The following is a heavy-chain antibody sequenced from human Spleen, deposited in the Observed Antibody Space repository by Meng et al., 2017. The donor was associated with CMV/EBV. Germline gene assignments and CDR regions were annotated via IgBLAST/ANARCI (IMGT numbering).Heavy chain of an antibody. CDR3: AREGHYDNTGYYSPSLHY. J-gene: IGHJ4*02. D-gene: IGHD3-22*01. CDR2: INDSGST. Sequence: SEPLSITCRVSGHSISSDYFWGWVRQPPGKGLEWIGINDSGSTYYNSSLKSRVAISVDTSGTQFSLTLGTVAAADTAVYYSAREGHYDNTGYYSPSLHYWGQGTLVTVSS. CDR1: GHSISSDYF. V-gene: IGHV4-38-2*02.